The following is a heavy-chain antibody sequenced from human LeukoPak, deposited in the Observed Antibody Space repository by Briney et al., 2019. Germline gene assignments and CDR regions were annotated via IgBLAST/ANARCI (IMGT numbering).Heavy chain of an antibody. V-gene: IGHV1-2*02. CDR3: ARAVPADGAYFDY. Sequence: GASVKVSCKASGYTFTGYYMHWVRQAPGQGLEWMGWINPNSGGTNYAQKFQGRGTMTRDTSISTAYMELSRLRSDDTAVYYGARAVPADGAYFDYWGQGTLVTVSS. CDR2: INPNSGGT. CDR1: GYTFTGYY. J-gene: IGHJ4*02. D-gene: IGHD2-2*01.